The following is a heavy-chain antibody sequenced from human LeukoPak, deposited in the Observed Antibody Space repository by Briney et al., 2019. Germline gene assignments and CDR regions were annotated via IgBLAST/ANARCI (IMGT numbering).Heavy chain of an antibody. CDR1: GGSISSYY. V-gene: IGHV4-59*08. CDR2: IYYSGST. D-gene: IGHD3-3*01. CDR3: ARWGMYYDFWSGNDAFDI. Sequence: SETLSLTCTVSGGSISSYYWSWIRQPPGKGLEWIGYIYYSGSTNYNPSLKSRVTISVDTSKNQFSLKLSSVTAADTAVYYCARWGMYYDFWSGNDAFDIWGQGTMVTVSS. J-gene: IGHJ3*02.